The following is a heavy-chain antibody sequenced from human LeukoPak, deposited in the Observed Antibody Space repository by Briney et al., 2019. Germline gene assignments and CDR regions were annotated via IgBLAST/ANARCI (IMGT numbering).Heavy chain of an antibody. CDR2: ISSSGGST. CDR1: GFTFSNYA. J-gene: IGHJ3*02. V-gene: IGHV3-23*01. CDR3: AKDRESTYGLGAFDM. Sequence: GGSRRLSCAASGFTFSNYAMIWVRQAPGKGLDWVSTISSSGGSTYYADSVKGRFTISRDNSKNTLYLQMNSLRAEDTALYYCAKDRESTYGLGAFDMWGQGTMVTV. D-gene: IGHD3-10*01.